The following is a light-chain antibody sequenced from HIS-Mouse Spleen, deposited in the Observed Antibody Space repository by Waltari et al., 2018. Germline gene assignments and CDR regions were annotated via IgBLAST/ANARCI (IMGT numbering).Light chain of an antibody. CDR2: AAS. J-gene: IGKJ2*01. Sequence: DIQMTQSPSSLSASVGDRVTITCRASQSISSYLNWYQQKPGKAPKLLSYAASSLQSGVPSRFSGSGSGTDFTLTISSLQPEDVATYYCQQSYSTPPRYTFGQGTKLEIK. V-gene: IGKV1-39*01. CDR3: QQSYSTPPRYT. CDR1: QSISSY.